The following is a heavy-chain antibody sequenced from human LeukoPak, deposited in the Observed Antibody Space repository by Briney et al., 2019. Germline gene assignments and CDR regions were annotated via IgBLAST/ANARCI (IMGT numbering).Heavy chain of an antibody. J-gene: IGHJ4*02. CDR1: GFTFSSYA. Sequence: GGSLRLSCAASGFTFSSYAMNWVRQAPGKGLEWVAVIWYDGSNKYYADSVKGRFTISRDNSKNTLYLQMNSLRAEDTAVYYCAGYDFWSGSLDYWGQGTLVTVSS. CDR2: IWYDGSNK. CDR3: AGYDFWSGSLDY. D-gene: IGHD3-3*01. V-gene: IGHV3-33*08.